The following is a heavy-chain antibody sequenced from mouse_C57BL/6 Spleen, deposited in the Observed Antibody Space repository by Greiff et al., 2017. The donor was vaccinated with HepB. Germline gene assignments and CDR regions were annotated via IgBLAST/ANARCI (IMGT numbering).Heavy chain of an antibody. Sequence: KQSCKASGYTFTSYWMDWVKQRPGQGLEWIGNIYPSDSETHYNQKFKDKATLTVDKSSSTAYMQLSSLTSEDSAVYYCATNFDYWGQGTTLTVSS. J-gene: IGHJ2*01. CDR1: GYTFTSYW. CDR2: IYPSDSET. V-gene: IGHV1-61*01. CDR3: ATNFDY.